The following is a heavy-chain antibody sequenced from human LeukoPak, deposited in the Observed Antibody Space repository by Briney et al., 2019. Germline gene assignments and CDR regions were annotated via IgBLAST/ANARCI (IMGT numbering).Heavy chain of an antibody. V-gene: IGHV4-61*01. CDR3: ARELGSGWYDTFDY. J-gene: IGHJ4*02. D-gene: IGHD6-19*01. CDR1: GGSVSSGSYY. Sequence: SETLSLTCTVSGGSVSSGSYYWSWIRQPPGKGLEWIGYIYYSGSTNYNPSLKSRVTISVDTSKNQFSLKLSSVTAADTAVYYCARELGSGWYDTFDYWGQGTLVTVSS. CDR2: IYYSGST.